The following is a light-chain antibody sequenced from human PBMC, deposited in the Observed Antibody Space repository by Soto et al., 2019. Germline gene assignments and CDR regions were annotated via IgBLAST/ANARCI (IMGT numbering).Light chain of an antibody. Sequence: DIQMTQSPSTLSASVRDGVTITCRASQSIGSWLAWYQQKPGKAPKLLIYKATNLQSGVPSRFSGSGSGTDFSLTISGLQPVDSATYFCQQYNDFRYTFGPGTKLE. CDR2: KAT. J-gene: IGKJ2*01. CDR1: QSIGSW. CDR3: QQYNDFRYT. V-gene: IGKV1-5*03.